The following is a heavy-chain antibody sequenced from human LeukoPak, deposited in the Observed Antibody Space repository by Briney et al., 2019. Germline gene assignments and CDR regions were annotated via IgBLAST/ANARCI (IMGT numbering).Heavy chain of an antibody. Sequence: ASVKVSCKASGHTFTNNGISWVRQAPGQGLEWMGWISTYNGYTKYAQKFQDRVTMTTDTSTSTAYMELRSLRSDDTAVYYCARDCSSGRCYGDDAFDIWGQGTMVTVSS. CDR1: GHTFTNNG. V-gene: IGHV1-18*01. D-gene: IGHD2-2*01. CDR3: ARDCSSGRCYGDDAFDI. CDR2: ISTYNGYT. J-gene: IGHJ3*02.